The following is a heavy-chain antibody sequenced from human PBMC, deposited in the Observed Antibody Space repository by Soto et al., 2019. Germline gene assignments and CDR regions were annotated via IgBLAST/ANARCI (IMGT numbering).Heavy chain of an antibody. CDR2: FIPILGGG. CDR1: GGTFRKYA. CDR3: ARRSGGYANAFDF. V-gene: IGHV1-69*01. J-gene: IGHJ3*01. D-gene: IGHD1-26*01. Sequence: QVQLVQSGAEVKKPGSSVKVSCKASGGTFRKYAINWLRQAPGQGLEWMGEFIPILGGGTNAQKVKGRVTTPSAESTSTAYMEMSSLKSEDTAMSYCARRSGGYANAFDFWGQGTMVTVSS.